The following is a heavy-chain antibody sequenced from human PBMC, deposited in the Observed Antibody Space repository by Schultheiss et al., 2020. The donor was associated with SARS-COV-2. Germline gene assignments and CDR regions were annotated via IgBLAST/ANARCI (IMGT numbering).Heavy chain of an antibody. CDR2: INHSGSA. CDR3: ARFGLMRGQLWP. Sequence: SETLSLTCTVSGGSISGYYWGWIRQPPGKGLEWIGEINHSGSANHNPSLKSRVTISVDTSRNQFSLKLSSVTAADTAVYYCARFGLMRGQLWPWGQGTLVTVSS. V-gene: IGHV4-34*01. J-gene: IGHJ5*02. CDR1: GGSISGYY. D-gene: IGHD5-18*01.